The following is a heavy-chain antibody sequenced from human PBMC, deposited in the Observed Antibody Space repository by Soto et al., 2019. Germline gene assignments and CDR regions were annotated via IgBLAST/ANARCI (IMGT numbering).Heavy chain of an antibody. CDR1: GYTFTSYA. CDR3: ARVRCSGGSGYWRAFDI. D-gene: IGHD2-15*01. V-gene: IGHV1-3*01. J-gene: IGHJ3*02. Sequence: QVQLVQSGAEVKKPGASVKVSCKASGYTFTSYAMHWVRQAPGQRLEWMGWINAGNGNTKYSQKFQGRVTITRDTPASTAYMELSSLRSEDTAVYYCARVRCSGGSGYWRAFDIWGQGTMVTVSS. CDR2: INAGNGNT.